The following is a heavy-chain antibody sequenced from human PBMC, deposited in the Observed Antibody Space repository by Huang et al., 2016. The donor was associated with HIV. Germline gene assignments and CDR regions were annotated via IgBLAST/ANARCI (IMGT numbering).Heavy chain of an antibody. D-gene: IGHD1-1*01. J-gene: IGHJ3*02. CDR2: INAGNGNT. CDR3: ARERNNWYLNDAYDI. V-gene: IGHV1-3*01. CDR1: GYTFTQHG. Sequence: QVHLVQSGAEVKRPGASVRISCKASGYTFTQHGLHWVRHAPGHRIEWMGGINAGNGNTKFSQKCQGRVNITKDTSADTAYMDVSSLTSEDTAVYYCARERNNWYLNDAYDIWGQGTVVTVSS.